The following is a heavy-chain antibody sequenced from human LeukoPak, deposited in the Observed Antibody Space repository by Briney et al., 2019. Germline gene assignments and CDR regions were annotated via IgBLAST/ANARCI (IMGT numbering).Heavy chain of an antibody. Sequence: PSETLSLTCTVSGGSISSYYWSWIRQPPGKGLEWIGYIYYSGSTNYNPSLKSRVTISVDTSKNQFSLKLGSVTAADTAVYYCARGGTATDYFDYWGQGTLVTVSS. V-gene: IGHV4-59*01. CDR2: IYYSGST. J-gene: IGHJ4*02. CDR1: GGSISSYY. CDR3: ARGGTATDYFDY. D-gene: IGHD2-21*02.